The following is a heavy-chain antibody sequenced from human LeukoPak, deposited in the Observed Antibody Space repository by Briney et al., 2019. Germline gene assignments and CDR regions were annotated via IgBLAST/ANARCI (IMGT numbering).Heavy chain of an antibody. CDR3: ANFERTVAGPYNWFDP. Sequence: PGGSLRLSCAASGFTFDDYAMHWVRQAPGKGLEWVSGISWNSGSIGYADSVKGRFTISRDNAKNSLYLQMSRLRAEDTAVYYCANFERTVAGPYNWFDPWGQGTLVTVSS. D-gene: IGHD6-19*01. V-gene: IGHV3-9*01. CDR1: GFTFDDYA. CDR2: ISWNSGSI. J-gene: IGHJ5*02.